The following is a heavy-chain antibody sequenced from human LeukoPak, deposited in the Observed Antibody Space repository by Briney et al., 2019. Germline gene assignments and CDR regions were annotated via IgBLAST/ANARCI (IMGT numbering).Heavy chain of an antibody. Sequence: PGGSLRLSCAASGFTFSSYSMNWVRQAPGKGLEWVAVISDNSVITYYADSVRGRFTISRDNSKNTLFLLMNSLRAEDTAIYYCAKELHEVYYYGTDVWGQGTTVSVSS. CDR3: AKELHEVYYYGTDV. J-gene: IGHJ6*02. CDR2: ISDNSVIT. CDR1: GFTFSSYS. V-gene: IGHV3-23*01. D-gene: IGHD2-21*02.